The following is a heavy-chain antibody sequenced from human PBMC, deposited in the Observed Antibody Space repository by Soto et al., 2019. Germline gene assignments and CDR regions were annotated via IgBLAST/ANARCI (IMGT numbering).Heavy chain of an antibody. CDR3: AKDLGPLRLLNYYFYGLDV. CDR2: IESGGST. J-gene: IGHJ6*02. Sequence: ARGSLPLACNASVLTVSSTYMSWVRQAPGRGLDWVGVIESGGSTHYADSVKGRFTISSDIPKNMIYLQLHTLRAEDTAVYYCAKDLGPLRLLNYYFYGLDVWGQGTTVTVSS. CDR1: VLTVSSTY. D-gene: IGHD2-15*01. V-gene: IGHV3-53*01.